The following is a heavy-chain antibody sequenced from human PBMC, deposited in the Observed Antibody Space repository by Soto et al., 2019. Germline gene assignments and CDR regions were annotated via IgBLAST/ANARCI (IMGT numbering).Heavy chain of an antibody. D-gene: IGHD1-1*01. CDR1: DDSVKSHY. CDR3: AREGSHSAYNFAIGIQLWSFDR. Sequence: SVTLSLTCTVTDDSVKSHYWSLMRQPQGEGLECIGYVYYSGSTNYNPSLKSRVTLSVDTSKNQISLNLTSVTAADMAVYYCAREGSHSAYNFAIGIQLWSFDRWCQGLPVTVSS. V-gene: IGHV4-59*02. CDR2: VYYSGST. J-gene: IGHJ5*02.